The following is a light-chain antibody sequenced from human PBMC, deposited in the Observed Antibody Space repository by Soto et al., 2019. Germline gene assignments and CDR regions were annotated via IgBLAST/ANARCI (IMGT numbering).Light chain of an antibody. Sequence: HSVLTQPASVSGSPGQSITISCTGTSSDVGGYNYVSWYQQHPGKAPNFMIYDDSNRPSGVSNRFSGSKSGNTASLTISGLQAEDEADYYCTSYTTSNTRQIVFGTGTKVTVL. J-gene: IGLJ1*01. CDR1: SSDVGGYNY. CDR3: TSYTTSNTRQIV. V-gene: IGLV2-14*01. CDR2: DDS.